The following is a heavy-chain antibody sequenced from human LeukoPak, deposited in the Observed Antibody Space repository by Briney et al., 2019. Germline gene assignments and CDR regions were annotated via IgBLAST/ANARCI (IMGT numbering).Heavy chain of an antibody. CDR3: ARLAAAGQYYYYGMDV. D-gene: IGHD6-13*01. Sequence: GGSLRLSCAASGFTFSSYSMNWVRQAPGKGLEWVSSISSSSSYVYYVDSVKGRFTISRDNAKNSLYLQMNSLRAEDTAVYYCARLAAAGQYYYYGMDVWGQGTTVTVSS. CDR1: GFTFSSYS. CDR2: ISSSSSYV. V-gene: IGHV3-21*01. J-gene: IGHJ6*02.